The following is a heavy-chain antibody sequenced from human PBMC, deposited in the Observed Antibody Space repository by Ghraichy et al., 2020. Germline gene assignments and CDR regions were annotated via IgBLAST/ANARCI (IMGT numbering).Heavy chain of an antibody. V-gene: IGHV3-23*01. J-gene: IGHJ6*02. CDR3: AKDGYSSSWYVESSGMDV. D-gene: IGHD6-13*01. Sequence: LSLTCAASGFTFSSYAMSWVRQAPGKGLEWVSAISGSGGSTYYADSVKGRFTISRDNSKNTLYLQMNSLRAEDTAVYYCAKDGYSSSWYVESSGMDVWGQGTTVTVSS. CDR1: GFTFSSYA. CDR2: ISGSGGST.